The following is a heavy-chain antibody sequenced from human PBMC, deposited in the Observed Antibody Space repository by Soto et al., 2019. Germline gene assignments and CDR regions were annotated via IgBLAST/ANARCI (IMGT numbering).Heavy chain of an antibody. D-gene: IGHD1-7*01. J-gene: IGHJ5*02. CDR3: ARGGPTGTMSFGWFDP. CDR2: MNPNSGNT. Sequence: ASVKVSCKASGYTFTSYDINWVRQATGQGLEWMGWMNPNSGNTGYAQKFQGRVTMTRNTSISTAYMELSSLRSEDTAVYYCARGGPTGTMSFGWFDPWGQGTLVTVSS. V-gene: IGHV1-8*01. CDR1: GYTFTSYD.